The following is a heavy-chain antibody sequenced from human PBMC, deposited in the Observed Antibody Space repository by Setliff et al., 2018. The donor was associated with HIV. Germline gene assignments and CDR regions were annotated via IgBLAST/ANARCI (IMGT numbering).Heavy chain of an antibody. CDR2: INQDGSEQ. V-gene: IGHV3-7*03. CDR1: GFTFSNYW. J-gene: IGHJ5*02. Sequence: GGSLRLSCAASGFTFSNYWMTWVRQAPGKGLEWVANINQDGSEQNFVDSVTGRFTISRDNAKNSLYVQMNSLRVDDTAVYYCVRGKNWLDPWGQGTLVTVSS. CDR3: VRGKNWLDP.